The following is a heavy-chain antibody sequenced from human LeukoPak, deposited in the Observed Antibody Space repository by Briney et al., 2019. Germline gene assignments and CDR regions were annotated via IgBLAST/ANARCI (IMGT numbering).Heavy chain of an antibody. CDR1: GFTFSTYW. CDR3: ARDAGYSSGYYLGYFDY. J-gene: IGHJ4*02. V-gene: IGHV3-74*01. Sequence: PGGSLRLSCAASGFTFSTYWVHWVRQAPGKGLVWVSRINPDGSRTDYADSVKGRFTISRDNAENSLYLQMNSLRAEDTAVYYCARDAGYSSGYYLGYFDYWGQGTLVTVSS. CDR2: INPDGSRT. D-gene: IGHD6-25*01.